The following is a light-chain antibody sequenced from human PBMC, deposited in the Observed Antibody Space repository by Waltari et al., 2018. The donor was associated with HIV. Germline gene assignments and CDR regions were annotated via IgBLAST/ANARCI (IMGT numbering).Light chain of an antibody. Sequence: DIQMTQSPSSLSASVGDRVTITCQASLDISKYLSWHQQKPGKAPKLLISDASNLQTGVPSRFSGSGSGTDFTFTISSLQPEDIATYFCQQYDNLPFTFGPGTKVDIK. J-gene: IGKJ3*01. V-gene: IGKV1-33*01. CDR2: DAS. CDR3: QQYDNLPFT. CDR1: LDISKY.